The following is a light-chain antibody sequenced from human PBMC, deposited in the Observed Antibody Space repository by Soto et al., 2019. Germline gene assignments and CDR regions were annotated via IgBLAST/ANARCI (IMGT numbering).Light chain of an antibody. Sequence: DIQMTQSPSTLSASVGDRVTITCRASQNINSWLAWYQQKPGKAPKLLIHKASSLESGVPSGFSGSGSGTEFSLTISSLQVDDSATYYCQQYEAYPLTFGGGNKVEIK. V-gene: IGKV1-5*03. CDR1: QNINSW. CDR2: KAS. J-gene: IGKJ4*01. CDR3: QQYEAYPLT.